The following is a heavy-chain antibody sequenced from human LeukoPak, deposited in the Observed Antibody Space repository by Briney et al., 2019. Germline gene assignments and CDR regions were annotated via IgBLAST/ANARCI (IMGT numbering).Heavy chain of an antibody. V-gene: IGHV1-24*01. CDR1: GYTLTELS. CDR3: ATPGGPRRDFDWFLGPLAFDI. CDR2: FDPEDGET. D-gene: IGHD3-9*01. Sequence: GASVKVSCKVSGYTLTELSMHWVRQAPGKGLEWMGGFDPEDGETIYAQKFQGRVTMTEDTSTDTAYMELSSLRSEDTAVYYCATPGGPRRDFDWFLGPLAFDIWGQGTMVTVSS. J-gene: IGHJ3*02.